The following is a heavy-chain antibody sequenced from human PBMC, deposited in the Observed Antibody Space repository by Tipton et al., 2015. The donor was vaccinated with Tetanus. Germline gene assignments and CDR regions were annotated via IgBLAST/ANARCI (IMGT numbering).Heavy chain of an antibody. D-gene: IGHD3-3*01. CDR3: ARRRSNTNLFFWFDP. Sequence: VQLVQSGAEVKKPGESLKISCEGFGYSFSSYYIAWVRQMPGKGLEWMGFIHPGDSDTSYSPSFQGRVTISADTSINTAYLQWTSLTDSDTAVYYCARRRSNTNLFFWFDPSGQGSPVIVSS. J-gene: IGHJ5*02. V-gene: IGHV5-51*01. CDR2: IHPGDSDT. CDR1: GYSFSSYY.